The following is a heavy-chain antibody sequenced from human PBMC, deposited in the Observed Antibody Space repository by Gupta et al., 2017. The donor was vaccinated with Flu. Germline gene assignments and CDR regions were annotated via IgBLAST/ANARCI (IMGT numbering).Heavy chain of an antibody. D-gene: IGHD2-2*01. CDR1: GYTFIDYY. J-gene: IGHJ4*02. Sequence: EVQLIQSGAEVRKPGASVKISCKVSGYTFIDYYIHWVQQAPGKGLQWVGLVDPEDAESIYAERLQGRVTFTADTSTDTAYMTLSSLTFEDTAIYYCATQNQTALDYWGQGTSVTVSS. V-gene: IGHV1-69-2*01. CDR3: ATQNQTALDY. CDR2: VDPEDAES.